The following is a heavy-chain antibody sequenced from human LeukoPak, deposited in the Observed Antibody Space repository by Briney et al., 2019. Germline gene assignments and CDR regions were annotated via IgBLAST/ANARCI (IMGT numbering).Heavy chain of an antibody. V-gene: IGHV3-21*01. Sequence: GGSLRLSCAASGFTFSTYAISWVRQAPGKGLEWVSCISSTSNYIFYADSVRGRFTTSRDNAKNSLYLQMDSLRAEDTAVYYCARDTADIVAAFDIWGQGTMVTVSS. D-gene: IGHD5-12*01. CDR1: GFTFSTYA. CDR2: ISSTSNYI. CDR3: ARDTADIVAAFDI. J-gene: IGHJ3*02.